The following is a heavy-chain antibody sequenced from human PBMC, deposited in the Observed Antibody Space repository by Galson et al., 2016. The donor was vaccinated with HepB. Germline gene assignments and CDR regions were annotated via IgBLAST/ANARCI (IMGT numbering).Heavy chain of an antibody. J-gene: IGHJ6*02. CDR1: GFTFSSYW. CDR2: IKEDGSEK. CDR3: ARGRLWFGESHYYGMDV. D-gene: IGHD3-10*01. Sequence: SLRLSCAASGFTFSSYWMSWVRQAPEKGLEWVANIKEDGSEKYYVDSVKGRITISRDNAKTSLYLQLNSLSADDASAYYCARGRLWFGESHYYGMDVWGQGITVTGSS. V-gene: IGHV3-7*01.